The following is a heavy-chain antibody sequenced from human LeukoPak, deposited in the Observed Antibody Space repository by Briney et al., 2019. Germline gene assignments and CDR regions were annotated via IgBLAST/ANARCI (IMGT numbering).Heavy chain of an antibody. CDR1: GFTFSSYW. CDR2: INCDGRNI. Sequence: HPGGSLRLSCVASGFTFSSYWMHWVRQDPRKGLVWVSRINCDGRNINYADSVRGRFTISRDNAKNTLYLQMNSLRADDTAVYYCARTSYYDSRGYDQHNCFDPWGQGTLVTVSS. V-gene: IGHV3-74*01. CDR3: ARTSYYDSRGYDQHNCFDP. J-gene: IGHJ5*02. D-gene: IGHD3-22*01.